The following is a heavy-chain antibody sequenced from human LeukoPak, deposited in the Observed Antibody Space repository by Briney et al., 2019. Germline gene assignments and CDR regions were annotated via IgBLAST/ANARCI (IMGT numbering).Heavy chain of an antibody. Sequence: SETLSLTCAVYGGSFSGYYWSWIRQPPGKGPEWIGEINHSGSTNYNPSLKSRVTISVDTSKNQFSLKLSSVTAADTAVYYCARGTALSDYYYMDVWGKGTTVTVSS. CDR1: GGSFSGYY. V-gene: IGHV4-34*01. J-gene: IGHJ6*03. D-gene: IGHD2-2*01. CDR2: INHSGST. CDR3: ARGTALSDYYYMDV.